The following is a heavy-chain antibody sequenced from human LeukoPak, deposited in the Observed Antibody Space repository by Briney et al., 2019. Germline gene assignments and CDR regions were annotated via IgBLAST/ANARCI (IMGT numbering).Heavy chain of an antibody. CDR2: INTNTGNP. Sequence: ASVKVSCKASGYTFTSYAMNWVRRAPGQGLEWMGWINTNTGNPTYAQGFTGRFVFSLDTSVSTAYLQISSLKAEDTAVYYCAREPLSSSWSYYYYYGMDVWGQGTTVTVSS. J-gene: IGHJ6*02. CDR3: AREPLSSSWSYYYYYGMDV. CDR1: GYTFTSYA. V-gene: IGHV7-4-1*02. D-gene: IGHD6-13*01.